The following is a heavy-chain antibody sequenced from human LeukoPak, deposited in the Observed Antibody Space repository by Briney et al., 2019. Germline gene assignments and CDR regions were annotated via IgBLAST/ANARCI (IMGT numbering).Heavy chain of an antibody. CDR2: INTDGSST. D-gene: IGHD3-10*01. CDR1: GFTFSNYW. J-gene: IGHJ4*02. Sequence: GGSLRLSCAASGFTFSNYWMHWVRHAPGKGLVWVSRINTDGSSTHYADSVKGRFTISRDNSKNTLYLQMNCLSAEDTAVYYCAKDPTRVVRGDYWGQGTLVTVSS. CDR3: AKDPTRVVRGDY. V-gene: IGHV3-74*01.